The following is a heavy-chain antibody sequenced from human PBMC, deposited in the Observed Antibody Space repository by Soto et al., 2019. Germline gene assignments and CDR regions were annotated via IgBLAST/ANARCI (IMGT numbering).Heavy chain of an antibody. CDR1: GGSISSGGYS. CDR3: ARGSRIGYYFDY. Sequence: SETLSLTCAVSGGSISSGGYSWSWIRQPPGKGLEWIGYIYHSGSTYYNPSLKSRVTISVDRSKNQFSLKLSSVTAADTAVYYCARGSRIGYYFDYWGQGTLVTVSS. CDR2: IYHSGST. J-gene: IGHJ4*02. D-gene: IGHD3-16*01. V-gene: IGHV4-30-2*01.